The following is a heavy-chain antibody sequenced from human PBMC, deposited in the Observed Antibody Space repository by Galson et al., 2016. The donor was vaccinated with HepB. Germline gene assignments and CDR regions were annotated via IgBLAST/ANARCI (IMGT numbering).Heavy chain of an antibody. J-gene: IGHJ3*02. CDR3: ARASYYDSSGHDVFDI. CDR2: INAGNGKT. V-gene: IGHV1-3*01. D-gene: IGHD3-22*01. Sequence: SVKVSCKASGYTFTNYAMHWVRQAPGQRLEWMGWINAGNGKTKYSQKFQGRVTITRDTSASTAYMELSSPRSEDTAVYYCARASYYDSSGHDVFDIWGQGTMVTVSS. CDR1: GYTFTNYA.